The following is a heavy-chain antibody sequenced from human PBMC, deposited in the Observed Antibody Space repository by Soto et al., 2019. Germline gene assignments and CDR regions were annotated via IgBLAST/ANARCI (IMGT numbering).Heavy chain of an antibody. CDR2: IYYSGST. CDR1: GGSVSSGSYY. V-gene: IGHV4-61*01. J-gene: IGHJ4*02. CDR3: ASSPIDYYDRSGSRRDY. Sequence: QVQLQESGPGLVKPSETLSLTCTVSGGSVSSGSYYWSWIRQPPGKGLEWIGYIYYSGSTNYNPSLKSRVTISVDTSKNQFFLKLSSVTAADTAVYYCASSPIDYYDRSGSRRDYWGQGTLVTVSS. D-gene: IGHD3-22*01.